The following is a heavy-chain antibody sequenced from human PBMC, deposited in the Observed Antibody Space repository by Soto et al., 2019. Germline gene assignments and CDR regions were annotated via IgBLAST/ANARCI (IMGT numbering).Heavy chain of an antibody. D-gene: IGHD3-22*01. V-gene: IGHV1-8*01. Sequence: ASVKVSCKASGYTFTSYDINWVRQATGQGLEWMGWMNPNSGNTGYAQKFQGRVTMTRNTSISTAYMELSRLRSDDTAVYYCAREYLPSYYYDSSGSSLNYYYYYGMDVWGQGTTVTVSS. CDR1: GYTFTSYD. J-gene: IGHJ6*02. CDR2: MNPNSGNT. CDR3: AREYLPSYYYDSSGSSLNYYYYYGMDV.